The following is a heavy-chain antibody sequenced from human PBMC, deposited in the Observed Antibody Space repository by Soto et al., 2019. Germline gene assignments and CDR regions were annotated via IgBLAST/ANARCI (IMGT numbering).Heavy chain of an antibody. CDR3: ARDYDFWSVNPAGYFDY. CDR1: GYTFTGYY. V-gene: IGHV1-2*04. CDR2: INPNSGGT. J-gene: IGHJ4*02. D-gene: IGHD3-3*01. Sequence: ASVKVSCKASGYTFTGYYMHWVRQAPGQGLEWMGWINPNSGGTNYAQKFQGWVTMTRDTSISTAYMELSRLRSDDTAVYYCARDYDFWSVNPAGYFDYWGQGTLVTVSS.